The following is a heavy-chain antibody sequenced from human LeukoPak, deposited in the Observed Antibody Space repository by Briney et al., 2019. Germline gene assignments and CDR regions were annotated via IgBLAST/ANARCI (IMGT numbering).Heavy chain of an antibody. CDR3: ARPGITIFGVPDAFDI. D-gene: IGHD3-3*01. CDR1: GGSFSGYY. Sequence: SETLSLTCAVYGGSFSGYYWSWIRQPPGKGLEWIGEINHSGSTNYNPSLKSRVTISVDTSKNQFSPKLSSVTAADTAVYYCARPGITIFGVPDAFDIWGQGTMVTVSS. CDR2: INHSGST. J-gene: IGHJ3*02. V-gene: IGHV4-34*01.